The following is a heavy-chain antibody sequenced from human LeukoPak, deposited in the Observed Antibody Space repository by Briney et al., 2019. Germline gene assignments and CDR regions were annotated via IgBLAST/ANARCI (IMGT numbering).Heavy chain of an antibody. V-gene: IGHV1-46*01. Sequence: AASVKVSCKASGYTFTSYFMHWMRQAPGQGPEWMGIINPRGGSTEYSHKFQGRLTMTSDTSTSTVYMELNSLRSEDTAVYFCARVGVTAATADYWGQGTLVTASS. J-gene: IGHJ4*02. CDR2: INPRGGST. CDR1: GYTFTSYF. D-gene: IGHD6-25*01. CDR3: ARVGVTAATADY.